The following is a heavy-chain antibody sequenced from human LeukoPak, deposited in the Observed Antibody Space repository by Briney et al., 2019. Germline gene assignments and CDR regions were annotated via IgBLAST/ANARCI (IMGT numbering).Heavy chain of an antibody. CDR1: GGSISGYY. CDR3: ARASRLGELSLGY. J-gene: IGHJ4*02. Sequence: TSETLSLTCTVSGGSISGYYWSWIRQPPGKGLEWIGYIKYSGSTHYNPSLKSRVTISVDTFKNQFSLKLSSVTAADTAVYYCARASRLGELSLGYWGQGTLVTVSS. D-gene: IGHD3-16*02. V-gene: IGHV4-59*12. CDR2: IKYSGST.